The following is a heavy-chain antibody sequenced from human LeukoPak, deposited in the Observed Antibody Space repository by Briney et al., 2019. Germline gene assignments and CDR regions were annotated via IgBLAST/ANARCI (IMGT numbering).Heavy chain of an antibody. CDR3: ARGRVSSSTWYSTYYYFFYMDF. D-gene: IGHD4-11*01. CDR2: VDHTGST. V-gene: IGHV4-59*01. CDR1: DDSITMYY. J-gene: IGHJ6*03. Sequence: SETLSLTCTVSDDSITMYYWTWIRQPPGKGLEWIGYVDHTGSTKFNPSLNGRVSISRDTSNNFFSLKLRSVTAADTAVYFCARGRVSSSTWYSTYYYFFYMDFWGKGTTVTVSS.